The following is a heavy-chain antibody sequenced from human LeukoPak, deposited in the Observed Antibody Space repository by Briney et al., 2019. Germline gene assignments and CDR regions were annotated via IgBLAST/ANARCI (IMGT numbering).Heavy chain of an antibody. D-gene: IGHD5-12*01. CDR3: ASSLLYSAYYFAEY. CDR2: IGGSDGKT. Sequence: GGSLRLSCAASGFTFRSYAMSWVRQAPGNGLEWVSAIGGSDGKTYYADSVKGRFTISRDNSKNTLYLQMNSLRAEDTAVYYCASSLLYSAYYFAEYWGQGTLVTVSS. J-gene: IGHJ4*02. CDR1: GFTFRSYA. V-gene: IGHV3-23*01.